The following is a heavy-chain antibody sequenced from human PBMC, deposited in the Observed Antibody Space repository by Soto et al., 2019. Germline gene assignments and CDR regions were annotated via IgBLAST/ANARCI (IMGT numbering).Heavy chain of an antibody. CDR3: ARGNYDILTGYYQGIDY. CDR2: IWYDGSNK. V-gene: IGHV3-33*01. CDR1: GFTFSSYG. D-gene: IGHD3-9*01. Sequence: PGGSLRLSCAASGFTFSSYGMHWVRQAPGKGLEWVAVIWYDGSNKYYADSVKGRFTISRDNSKNTLYLQMNSLRAEDTAVYYCARGNYDILTGYYQGIDYWGQGTLVTVSS. J-gene: IGHJ4*02.